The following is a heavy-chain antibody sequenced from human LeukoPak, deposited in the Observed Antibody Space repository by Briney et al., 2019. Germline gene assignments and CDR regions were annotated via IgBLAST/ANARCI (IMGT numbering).Heavy chain of an antibody. CDR3: ARRGTVEYYYYYSMDV. D-gene: IGHD1/OR15-1a*01. CDR2: IYPGDSDT. CDR1: GYSFTSYW. V-gene: IGHV5-51*01. J-gene: IGHJ6*02. Sequence: GESLKISCKGSGYSFTSYWIGWVRQMPGKGLEWMGIIYPGDSDTRYSPSFQGQVTISADKSISTAYLQWSSLKASDTAMYYCARRGTVEYYYYYSMDVWGQGTTVTVSS.